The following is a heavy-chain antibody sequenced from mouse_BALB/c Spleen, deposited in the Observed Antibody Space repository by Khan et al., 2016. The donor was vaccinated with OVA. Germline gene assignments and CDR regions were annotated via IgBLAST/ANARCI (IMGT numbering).Heavy chain of an antibody. J-gene: IGHJ4*01. CDR3: ARADCCSCREAVDY. D-gene: IGHD1-1*01. Sequence: VQLQESGPGLVAPSQSLSITCTVSGFSLTGYGVNWVRQPPGKGLEWLGMIWGDGSTDYNSALKSRLSISKDNSKSQAFLKINRLQTDETARYYGARADCCSCREAVDYWGQGTTVTVSS. CDR1: GFSLTGYG. V-gene: IGHV2-6-7*01. CDR2: IWGDGST.